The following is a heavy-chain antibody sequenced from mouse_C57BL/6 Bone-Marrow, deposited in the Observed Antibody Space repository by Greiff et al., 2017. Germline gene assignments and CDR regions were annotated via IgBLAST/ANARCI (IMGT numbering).Heavy chain of an antibody. CDR3: ARDWSGPFAY. CDR1: GYTFTSYW. Sequence: VQLQQPGAELVRPGSSVKLSCKASGYTFTSYWMNWVKQRPIQGLEWIGNIDPSDSETNYNQKFKDKATLTVDKSSSTAYMQLSSLPSEDSAVSYCARDWSGPFAYWGQGTLVTVSA. D-gene: IGHD3-2*02. J-gene: IGHJ3*01. CDR2: IDPSDSET. V-gene: IGHV1-52*01.